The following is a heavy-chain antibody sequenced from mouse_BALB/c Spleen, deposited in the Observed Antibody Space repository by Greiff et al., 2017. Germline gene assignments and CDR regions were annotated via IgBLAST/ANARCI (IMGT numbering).Heavy chain of an antibody. Sequence: QVQLQQPGAELVRPGASVKLSCKASGYTFTSYWINWVKQRPGQGLEWIGNIYPSDSYTNYNQKFKDKATLTVDKSSSTAYMQLSSLTSEDSAVYYCARRGIFDYDVGYYAMDYWGQGTSVTVSS. D-gene: IGHD2-4*01. J-gene: IGHJ4*01. CDR1: GYTFTSYW. CDR2: IYPSDSYT. CDR3: ARRGIFDYDVGYYAMDY. V-gene: IGHV1-69*02.